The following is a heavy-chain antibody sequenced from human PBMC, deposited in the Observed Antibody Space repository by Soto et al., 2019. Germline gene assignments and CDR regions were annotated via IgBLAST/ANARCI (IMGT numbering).Heavy chain of an antibody. CDR2: ISAYNGNT. CDR1: GYTFTSYG. J-gene: IGHJ4*02. V-gene: IGHV1-18*01. CDR3: AREYYYGSGSPDSPHADY. D-gene: IGHD3-10*01. Sequence: QVQLVQSGAEVKKPGASVKVSCKASGYTFTSYGISWVRQAPGQGLEWMGWISAYNGNTNYAQKLQGRVTMTTDTATSTAYMELRSLRSDDTAVYYCAREYYYGSGSPDSPHADYWGQGTLVTVSS.